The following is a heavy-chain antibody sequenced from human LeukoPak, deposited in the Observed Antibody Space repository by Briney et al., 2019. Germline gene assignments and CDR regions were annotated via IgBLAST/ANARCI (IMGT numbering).Heavy chain of an antibody. V-gene: IGHV3-48*01. Sequence: GGSLRLSCAASGFTFSSYSMNWVRQAPGKGLEWVSYISSSSSTIYYADSVKGRFTISRDNAKNSLYLQMNSLRAEDTAVYYCARLQWFGGYYFDYWGQGTLVTVSS. CDR1: GFTFSSYS. D-gene: IGHD3-10*01. CDR3: ARLQWFGGYYFDY. CDR2: ISSSSSTI. J-gene: IGHJ4*02.